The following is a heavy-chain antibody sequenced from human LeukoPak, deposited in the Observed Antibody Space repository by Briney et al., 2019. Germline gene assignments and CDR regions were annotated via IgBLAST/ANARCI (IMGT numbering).Heavy chain of an antibody. CDR2: ISSSSSYI. D-gene: IGHD3-10*01. V-gene: IGHV3-21*01. Sequence: GGSLRLSCAASGFTFSSYSMNWVRQAPGKGPEWVSSISSSSSYIYYADSVKGRFTISRGNAKNSLYLQMNSLRAEDTAVYYCARVGMVRGVIIMSFDYWGQGTLVTVSS. CDR1: GFTFSSYS. CDR3: ARVGMVRGVIIMSFDY. J-gene: IGHJ4*02.